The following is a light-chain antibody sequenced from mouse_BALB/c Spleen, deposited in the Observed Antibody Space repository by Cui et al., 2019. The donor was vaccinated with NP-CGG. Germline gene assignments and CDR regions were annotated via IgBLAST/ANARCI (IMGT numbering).Light chain of an antibody. CDR2: GTN. CDR3: ALWYSNHWV. V-gene: IGLV1*01. CDR1: TGAVTTSNY. J-gene: IGLJ1*01. Sequence: QAVVTQESALTTSPGETVTLTCSSSTGAVTTSNYANWVQENPDHLFPGLIGGTNNRAPGVPARFSGSLIGDKAALTITGAQTEDEAIYFCALWYSNHWVFGGGTKLTVL.